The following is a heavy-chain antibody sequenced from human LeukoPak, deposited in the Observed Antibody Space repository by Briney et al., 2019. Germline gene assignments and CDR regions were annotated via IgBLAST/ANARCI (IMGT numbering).Heavy chain of an antibody. CDR1: GGSFSGYY. CDR3: ARCVPRWLVKS. CDR2: INHSGST. Sequence: SETLSLTCAVYGGSFSGYYWSWIRQPPGKGLEWIGEINHSGSTNYNPSLKSRVTISVDTSKNQFSLKLSSVTAADTAVYYCARCVPRWLVKSWGQGTLVTLSS. J-gene: IGHJ5*02. V-gene: IGHV4-34*01. D-gene: IGHD6-19*01.